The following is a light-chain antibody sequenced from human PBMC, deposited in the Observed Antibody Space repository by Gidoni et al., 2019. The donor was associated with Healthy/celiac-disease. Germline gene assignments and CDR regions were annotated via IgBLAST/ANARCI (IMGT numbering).Light chain of an antibody. V-gene: IGKV1-39*01. CDR3: QQSYSTPLWT. Sequence: DRVTITCRASQSISSYLNWYQHKPWKAPKLLIYAASSLQSGVPSRFSGSGSETDFTLTISSLQPEDFATYYCQQSYSTPLWTFGQGTKVEIK. CDR1: QSISSY. CDR2: AAS. J-gene: IGKJ1*01.